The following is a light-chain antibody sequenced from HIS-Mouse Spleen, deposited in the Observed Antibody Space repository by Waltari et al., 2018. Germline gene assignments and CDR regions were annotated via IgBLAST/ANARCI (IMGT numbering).Light chain of an antibody. V-gene: IGLV2-14*03. J-gene: IGLJ2*01. CDR2: DVS. CDR3: SSYTSSSTEV. CDR1: SSDVGGYNY. Sequence: QSALTQPASVSGSPGQSITISCTGTSSDVGGYNYVPWYQQHPGKAPKLMTYDVSNRHSGVSKRFSGSKSGNTASLTISGLQAEDEADYYCSSYTSSSTEVFGGGTKLTVL.